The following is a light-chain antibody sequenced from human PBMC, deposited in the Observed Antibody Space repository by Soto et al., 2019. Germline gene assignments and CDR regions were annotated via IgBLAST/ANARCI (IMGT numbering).Light chain of an antibody. CDR1: SSNIGAGSD. CDR3: QSYDNNLRGVL. CDR2: GNK. Sequence: QSVLTQPPSVSGAPGQIVTISCTGSSSNIGAGSDVHWYQQSPGRVPKLLVYGNKHRPSGVPDRFSASKSGTSASLAITGLQADDGADYYCQSYDNNLRGVLFGGGTKLTVL. J-gene: IGLJ2*01. V-gene: IGLV1-40*01.